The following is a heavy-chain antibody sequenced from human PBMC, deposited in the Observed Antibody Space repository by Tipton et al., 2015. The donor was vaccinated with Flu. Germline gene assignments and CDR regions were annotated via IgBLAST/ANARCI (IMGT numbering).Heavy chain of an antibody. V-gene: IGHV3-33*03. Sequence: SLRLSCAASGFLFRSFGIHWVRQAPGKGLEWVAAVWYDGSKKFYADSVKGRFTVSRDNAKDSLYLQMNSLRAEDTAVYYCARQIGGGDCYWGQGTLVTVSS. CDR2: VWYDGSKK. D-gene: IGHD2-21*01. CDR1: GFLFRSFG. J-gene: IGHJ4*02. CDR3: ARQIGGGDCY.